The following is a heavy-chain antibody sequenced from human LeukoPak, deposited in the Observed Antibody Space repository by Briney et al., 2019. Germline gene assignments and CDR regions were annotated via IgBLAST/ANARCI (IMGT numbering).Heavy chain of an antibody. Sequence: PGGSLRLSCAASGFTFSSSWIHWVRQAPGKGLVWVSRINKDGSVTDYAESVKGRFSISRDNAKNTLYLQMNSLRAEDTAVYYCARDHSSGWYSDYFDYWGQGTLVTVSS. CDR3: ARDHSSGWYSDYFDY. CDR2: INKDGSVT. CDR1: GFTFSSSW. D-gene: IGHD6-19*01. J-gene: IGHJ4*02. V-gene: IGHV3-74*01.